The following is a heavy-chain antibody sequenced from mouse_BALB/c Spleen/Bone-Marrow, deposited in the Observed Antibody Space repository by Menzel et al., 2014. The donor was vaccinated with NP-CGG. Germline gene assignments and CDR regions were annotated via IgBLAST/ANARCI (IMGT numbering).Heavy chain of an antibody. J-gene: IGHJ3*01. CDR3: ANYYCGSSLFAY. Sequence: EVQLQQSGAELVKPGASVKLSCTASDFNIKDTYMHWVKPRPEQGLEWIGRIDPANGNTKYDPKFQGKATITADTSSNTAYLQLSSLTSEDTAVYYCANYYCGSSLFAYWGQGTLVTVSA. D-gene: IGHD1-1*01. CDR1: DFNIKDTY. CDR2: IDPANGNT. V-gene: IGHV14-3*02.